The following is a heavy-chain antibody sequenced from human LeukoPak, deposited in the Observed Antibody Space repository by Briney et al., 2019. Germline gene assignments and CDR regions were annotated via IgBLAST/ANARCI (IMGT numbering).Heavy chain of an antibody. V-gene: IGHV3-21*04. Sequence: GGSLRLSCAASGFTFSSYGMNWVRQAPGKGLEWVSSISSSSSYIYYADSVKGRFTISRDNAKNTLYLQMSSLRAEDTAVYYCAKDERNWNYNLASQTYDWGQGTLVTVSS. CDR3: AKDERNWNYNLASQTYD. J-gene: IGHJ4*02. CDR1: GFTFSSYG. D-gene: IGHD1-7*01. CDR2: ISSSSSYI.